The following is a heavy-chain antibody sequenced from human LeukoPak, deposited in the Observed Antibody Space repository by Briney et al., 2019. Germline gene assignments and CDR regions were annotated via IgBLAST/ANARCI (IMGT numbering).Heavy chain of an antibody. CDR2: INHSGST. CDR3: ARGRNYSTPFDY. J-gene: IGHJ4*02. D-gene: IGHD6-13*01. Sequence: SETLSLTCAVYGGSFSGYYWSWIRQPLGKGLEWIGEINHSGSTNYNPSLKSRVTISVDTSKNQFSLKLSSVTAADTAVYYCARGRNYSTPFDYWGQGTLVTVSS. CDR1: GGSFSGYY. V-gene: IGHV4-34*01.